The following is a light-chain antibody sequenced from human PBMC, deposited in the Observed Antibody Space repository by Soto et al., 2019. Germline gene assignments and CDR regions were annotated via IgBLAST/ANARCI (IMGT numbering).Light chain of an antibody. CDR3: SSFTSSSTWV. J-gene: IGLJ3*02. V-gene: IGLV2-14*01. CDR1: SRDVGGYNY. Sequence: QLVLTQPASVSGSPGQSITISCTGTSRDVGGYNYVSWYQQHPGRAPKLLIYEVTYRPSGVSNRFSASKSGNTASLTISGLQAEDEADYYCSSFTSSSTWVFGGGTKVTVL. CDR2: EVT.